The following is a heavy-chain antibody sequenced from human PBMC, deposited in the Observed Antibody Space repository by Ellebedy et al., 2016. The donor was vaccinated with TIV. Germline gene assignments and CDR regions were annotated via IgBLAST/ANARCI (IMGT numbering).Heavy chain of an antibody. D-gene: IGHD1-26*01. CDR2: ISYDGSNK. V-gene: IGHV3-30-3*01. Sequence: GESLKISCAASGFTFSSYAMHWVRQAPGKGLEWVAVISYDGSNKYYADSVKGRFTISRDNSKNTLYLQMNSLRAEDTAVYYCARVIVGATHAPQNDYWGQGTLVTVSS. CDR1: GFTFSSYA. J-gene: IGHJ4*02. CDR3: ARVIVGATHAPQNDY.